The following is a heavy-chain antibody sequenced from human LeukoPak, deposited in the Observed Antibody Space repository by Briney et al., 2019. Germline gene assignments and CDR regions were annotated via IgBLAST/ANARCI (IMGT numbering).Heavy chain of an antibody. V-gene: IGHV3-48*03. J-gene: IGHJ3*02. Sequence: GGSLRLSCAASGFTFSSYEMNWVRQAPGKGLEWVSYISSSGSTIYYADSVKGRFTISRDNAKNSLYLQMNSLRAEDTAAYYCARGNNYYYDSSGYWDAFDIWGQGTMVTVSS. CDR1: GFTFSSYE. CDR2: ISSSGSTI. CDR3: ARGNNYYYDSSGYWDAFDI. D-gene: IGHD3-22*01.